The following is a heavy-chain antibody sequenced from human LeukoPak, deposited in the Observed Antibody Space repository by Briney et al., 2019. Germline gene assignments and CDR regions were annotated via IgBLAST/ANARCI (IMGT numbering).Heavy chain of an antibody. Sequence: PSETLSLTYSVSGDSFSSGGYSWIRQLPGMGLEWIGYVFSSGKTYYQTSLKSRVTISLDMSKNQFSLRLSSVTAADAAVYYCARARTQFSDGSGLNWFDPWGQGTLVTVSS. CDR3: ARARTQFSDGSGLNWFDP. J-gene: IGHJ5*02. CDR1: GDSFSSGGYS. D-gene: IGHD3-22*01. V-gene: IGHV4-31*03. CDR2: VFSSGKT.